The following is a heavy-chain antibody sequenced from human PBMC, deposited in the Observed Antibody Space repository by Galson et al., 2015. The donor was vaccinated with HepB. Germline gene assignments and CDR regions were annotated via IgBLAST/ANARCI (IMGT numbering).Heavy chain of an antibody. CDR1: GYGFTGYW. Sequence: QSGAEVKKPGDSLKISCKVSGYGFTGYWIGWVRQMSGKGLEWMGITYPSDSDTRYNPPFRGQVTISTDKSISTAYLQWSSLKASDTAMYYCARGGRDGYNSFRPFDYWGQGTLVTVSS. CDR2: TYPSDSDT. J-gene: IGHJ4*02. CDR3: ARGGRDGYNSFRPFDY. D-gene: IGHD5-24*01. V-gene: IGHV5-51*03.